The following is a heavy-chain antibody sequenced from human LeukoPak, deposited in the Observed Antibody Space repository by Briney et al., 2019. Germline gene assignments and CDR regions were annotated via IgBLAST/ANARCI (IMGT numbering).Heavy chain of an antibody. D-gene: IGHD5-24*01. J-gene: IGHJ4*02. CDR2: IIPILGIA. Sequence: SVKVSCKASGYTFTNYYMNWVRQAPGQGLEWMGRIIPILGIANYAQKFQGRVTITADKSTSTAYMELSSLRSEDTAVYYCARDGDGYNPDYWGQGTLVTVSS. V-gene: IGHV1-69*04. CDR3: ARDGDGYNPDY. CDR1: GYTFTNYY.